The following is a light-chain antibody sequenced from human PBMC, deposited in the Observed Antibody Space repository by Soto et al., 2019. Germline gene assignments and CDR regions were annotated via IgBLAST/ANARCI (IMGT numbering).Light chain of an antibody. V-gene: IGKV3-20*01. CDR1: QRVTGNY. Sequence: EIVLTQSPVTLSLSPGERASLSCRASQRVTGNYLAWFQQKPGQGPRLLIYGAYNRATDIPDRFSGSGSGTEFTLTISRLEPEDSAVYYCQQHESAPRTFGQGTKVDIK. J-gene: IGKJ1*01. CDR3: QQHESAPRT. CDR2: GAY.